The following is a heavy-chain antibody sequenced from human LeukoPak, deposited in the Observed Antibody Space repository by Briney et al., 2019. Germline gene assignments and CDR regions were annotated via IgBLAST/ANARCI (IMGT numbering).Heavy chain of an antibody. Sequence: GGSLRLSCAASGFTFSSYATSWVRQAPGKGLEWVSSISGGGSTYYADSVKGRFTISRDNSKSTLCLQMNSLRAEDTAVYYCAKTGDSSGYYYGVDYWGQGTLVTVSS. CDR2: ISGGGST. J-gene: IGHJ4*02. CDR1: GFTFSSYA. D-gene: IGHD3-22*01. V-gene: IGHV3-23*01. CDR3: AKTGDSSGYYYGVDY.